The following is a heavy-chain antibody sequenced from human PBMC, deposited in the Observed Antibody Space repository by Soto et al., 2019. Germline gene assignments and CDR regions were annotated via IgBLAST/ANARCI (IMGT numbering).Heavy chain of an antibody. Sequence: GSLRLSCAASGFTFSIYGMHWVRQAPGKGLEWVAVIWYDGSNKYYADSVKGRFTISRDNSKNTLYLQMNSLRAEDTAVYYCARDLYYDFWSGYYTGIGPFYYCYGMDVWGQGTTVTAP. V-gene: IGHV3-33*01. CDR2: IWYDGSNK. CDR1: GFTFSIYG. D-gene: IGHD3-3*01. CDR3: ARDLYYDFWSGYYTGIGPFYYCYGMDV. J-gene: IGHJ6*02.